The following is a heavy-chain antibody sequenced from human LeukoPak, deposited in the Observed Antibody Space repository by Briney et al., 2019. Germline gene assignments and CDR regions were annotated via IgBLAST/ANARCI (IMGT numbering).Heavy chain of an antibody. CDR3: ARESFHAADN. D-gene: IGHD2/OR15-2a*01. CDR1: GFTFSPFW. CDR2: MNSDGTIT. V-gene: IGHV3-74*01. J-gene: IGHJ4*02. Sequence: GGSLRLSCAASGFTFSPFWMFWVRQVLGKGLVWVSRMNSDGTITSYADSVKGRFTISRDNAKNTLYLQMNSLRAEDTAVYYCARESFHAADNWGQGTLVTVSS.